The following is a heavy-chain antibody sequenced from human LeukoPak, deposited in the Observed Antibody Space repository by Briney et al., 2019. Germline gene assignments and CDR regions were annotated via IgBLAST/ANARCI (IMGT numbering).Heavy chain of an antibody. D-gene: IGHD3-16*02. CDR2: ISGSGGST. J-gene: IGHJ4*02. CDR3: AKDGNYDYVWGSYRATYYFDY. CDR1: GFTFSSYA. Sequence: GGSLRLSCAASGFTFSSYAMSWVRQAPGKGLEWVSAISGSGGSTFYADSVKGRFTISRDNSKNTLYLQMNSPRAEDTAVYYCAKDGNYDYVWGSYRATYYFDYWGQGTLVTVSS. V-gene: IGHV3-23*01.